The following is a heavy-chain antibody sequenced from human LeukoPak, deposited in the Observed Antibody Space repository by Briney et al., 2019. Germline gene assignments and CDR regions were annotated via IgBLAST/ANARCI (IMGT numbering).Heavy chain of an antibody. CDR1: GFTFSDYY. V-gene: IGHV3-11*01. Sequence: GGSLRLSGAASGFTFSDYYMSWIRQAPGKGLEGVSYMSGTGSTIFYADSVKGRFNISREKAKNSLYLQMNTLRAEDTAVYYCAKDLGATIFENWFDPWGQGTLVTVSS. CDR2: MSGTGSTI. CDR3: AKDLGATIFENWFDP. J-gene: IGHJ5*02. D-gene: IGHD3-3*01.